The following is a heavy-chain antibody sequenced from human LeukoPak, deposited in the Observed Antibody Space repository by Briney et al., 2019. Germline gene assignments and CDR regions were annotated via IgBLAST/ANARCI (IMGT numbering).Heavy chain of an antibody. J-gene: IGHJ4*02. CDR1: GFTFSSYG. Sequence: GGSLRLSCAASGFTFSSYGMHWVRQAPGKGLEWVAVISYDGSDKYFADSVKGRFTISRDNSKNTLYLQMNSLRAEDTAVYYCAKAPRPWVGGATRSRYYFHYWGQGTLVTVSS. CDR3: AKAPRPWVGGATRSRYYFHY. V-gene: IGHV3-30*18. CDR2: ISYDGSDK. D-gene: IGHD1-26*01.